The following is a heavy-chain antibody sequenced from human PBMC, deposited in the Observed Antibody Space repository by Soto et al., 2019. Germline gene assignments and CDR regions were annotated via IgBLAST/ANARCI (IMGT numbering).Heavy chain of an antibody. Sequence: SETLSLPFTVSWGHRSSGGCYWSLIPQHPGKGLEWIGYIYYSGSTYYNPSLKSRVTISVDTSKNQFSLKLSSVTAADTAVYYCARVEYDSSGYSPSHIDYWGQGTQVTVSS. CDR2: IYYSGST. V-gene: IGHV4-31*03. D-gene: IGHD3-22*01. CDR3: ARVEYDSSGYSPSHIDY. J-gene: IGHJ4*02. CDR1: WGHRSSGGCY.